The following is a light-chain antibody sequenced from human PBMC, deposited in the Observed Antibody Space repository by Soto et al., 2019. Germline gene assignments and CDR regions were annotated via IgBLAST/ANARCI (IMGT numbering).Light chain of an antibody. V-gene: IGKV1-39*01. J-gene: IGKJ5*01. CDR2: AAS. Sequence: DIQMTQSPSSLSASVGDRVTITCRASESIARHLNWYQQKPGKAPKLLFYAASSLQNGVPSRFHGGGSGTDFTLTISNLQPEDFATYNCQQTYSTHSITFGQGTRLEIK. CDR3: QQTYSTHSIT. CDR1: ESIARH.